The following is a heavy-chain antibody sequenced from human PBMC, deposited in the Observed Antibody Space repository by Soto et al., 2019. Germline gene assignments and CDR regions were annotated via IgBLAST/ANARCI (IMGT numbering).Heavy chain of an antibody. Sequence: EVQLLESGGGLVQPGGSLRLSCAASGFTFSSYAMSWVRQAPGKGLEWVSAISGSGGSTYYADSVKGRFTISRDNSKNTLYLQMHSLRAEVTAVYYCAKDRVWTLYYYYYYMDVWGKGTTVTVSS. CDR1: GFTFSSYA. J-gene: IGHJ6*03. D-gene: IGHD2-21*01. CDR2: ISGSGGST. V-gene: IGHV3-23*01. CDR3: AKDRVWTLYYYYYYMDV.